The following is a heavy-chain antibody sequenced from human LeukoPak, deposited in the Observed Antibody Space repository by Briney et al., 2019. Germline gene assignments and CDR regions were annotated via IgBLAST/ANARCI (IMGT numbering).Heavy chain of an antibody. D-gene: IGHD3-9*01. CDR3: AKDTARYFDWSNSYDY. CDR2: ISGSGGST. V-gene: IGHV3-23*01. CDR1: GFTFSSYA. Sequence: PGGSLRLSCAASGFTFSSYAMSWVRQAPGKGLEWVSAISGSGGSTYYADSVKGRFTISRDNSKNTLYLQMNSLRAEDTAVYYCAKDTARYFDWSNSYDYWGQGTLVTVSS. J-gene: IGHJ4*02.